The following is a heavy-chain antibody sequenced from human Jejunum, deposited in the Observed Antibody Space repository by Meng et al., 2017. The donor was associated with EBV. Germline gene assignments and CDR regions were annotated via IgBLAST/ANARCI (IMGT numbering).Heavy chain of an antibody. V-gene: IGHV4-61*08. CDR2: IYNSEST. J-gene: IGHJ4*02. CDR3: ARDQNESYFAY. Sequence: QVQLQESGPGLVKPSETLSLTCTVSGGSVSSGGYYWSWIRQPPGKGLEWIGYIYNSESTNYKSSLKSRVTISADTSKNQFSLRLSSVTAADTAVYYCARDQNESYFAYWGQGTLVTVSS. CDR1: GGSVSSGGYY.